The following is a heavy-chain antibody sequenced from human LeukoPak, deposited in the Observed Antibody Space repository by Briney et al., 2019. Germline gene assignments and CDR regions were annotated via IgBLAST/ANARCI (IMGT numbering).Heavy chain of an antibody. CDR1: GFTFSSYS. V-gene: IGHV3-21*04. Sequence: GGSLRLSCAASGFTFSSYSMNWVRQAPGKGLEWVSSISSSSSYIYYADSVKGRFTISRDNAKNSLYLQMNSLRAEDTAVYYCARETPSQGAFDIWGQGTMVTVSS. CDR3: ARETPSQGAFDI. CDR2: ISSSSSYI. J-gene: IGHJ3*02.